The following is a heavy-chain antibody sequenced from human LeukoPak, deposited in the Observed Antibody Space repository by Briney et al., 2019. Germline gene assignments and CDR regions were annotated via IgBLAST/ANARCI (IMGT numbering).Heavy chain of an antibody. Sequence: GGSLRLSCAASGFTFSSHWMTWVRQVPGGVLGWVANIKEDGSETFYGDSVKGRFTISRDNAENSLNLQMNNLRPEDTAMYYCAKPLFGAISPGYWGQGTLVTVSS. J-gene: IGHJ4*02. V-gene: IGHV3-7*01. D-gene: IGHD3-10*01. CDR1: GFTFSSHW. CDR3: AKPLFGAISPGY. CDR2: IKEDGSET.